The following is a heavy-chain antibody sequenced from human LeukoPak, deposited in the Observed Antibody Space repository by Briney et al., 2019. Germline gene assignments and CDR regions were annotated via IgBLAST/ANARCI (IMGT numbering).Heavy chain of an antibody. Sequence: GGSLRLSCAASGFTFSGYWMHWVRQAPGKGLVRVSRINSDGSDTRYADSVKGRFTISRDNAKNTLSLQMNSLRVEDTAAYFCARGGSPPEALGDAFDIWGQGTMVTVSS. J-gene: IGHJ3*02. V-gene: IGHV3-74*01. D-gene: IGHD1-26*01. CDR2: INSDGSDT. CDR1: GFTFSGYW. CDR3: ARGGSPPEALGDAFDI.